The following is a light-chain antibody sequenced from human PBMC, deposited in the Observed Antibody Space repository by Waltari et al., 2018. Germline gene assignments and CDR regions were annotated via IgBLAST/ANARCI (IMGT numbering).Light chain of an antibody. J-gene: IGLJ3*02. CDR2: DTS. V-gene: IGLV7-46*01. CDR3: LLSYSDGWV. Sequence: QAVVTQEPSLTVSPGGTVTLTCGSSTGDVTSGHYPYWLQQKPGQAPRTLIYDTSNKHSWTPARFSGFLLGGKAALTLSGAQPEDEAEYHCLLSYSDGWVFGGGTKLTVL. CDR1: TGDVTSGHY.